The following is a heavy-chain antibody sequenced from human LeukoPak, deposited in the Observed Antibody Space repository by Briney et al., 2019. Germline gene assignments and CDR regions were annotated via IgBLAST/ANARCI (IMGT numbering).Heavy chain of an antibody. J-gene: IGHJ4*02. CDR1: GFTFSSYS. V-gene: IGHV3-21*01. CDR3: ASEYSSSSGFDY. D-gene: IGHD6-6*01. Sequence: GGSLRLSCAASGFTFSSYSMNWVRQAPGKGLKWVSSISSSSSYIYYADSVKGRFTISRDNAKNSLYLQMNSLRAEDTAVYYCASEYSSSSGFDYWGQGTLVTVSS. CDR2: ISSSSSYI.